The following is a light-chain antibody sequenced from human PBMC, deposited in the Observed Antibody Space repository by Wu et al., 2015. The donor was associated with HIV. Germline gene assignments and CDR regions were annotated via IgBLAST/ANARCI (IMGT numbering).Light chain of an antibody. CDR3: QQYGSSPLT. J-gene: IGKJ4*01. V-gene: IGKV3-20*01. CDR1: QSVSSSY. CDR2: GAS. Sequence: EIVMTQSPVTLSVSPGERATLSCRASQSVSSSYLAWYQQKPGQAPRLLIYGASSRATGIPDRFSGSGSGTDFTLTISRLEPEDFAVYYCQQYGSSPLTFGGGTKVEIK.